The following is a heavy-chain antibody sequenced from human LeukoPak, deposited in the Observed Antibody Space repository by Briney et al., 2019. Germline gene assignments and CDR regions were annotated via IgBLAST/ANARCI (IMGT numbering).Heavy chain of an antibody. D-gene: IGHD6-19*01. CDR1: GGSISSYY. CDR2: IYTSGST. CDR3: ARWVFSSGWYSFDY. Sequence: PSETLSLTCTVPGGSISSYYWSWIRQPAGKGLEWIGRIYTSGSTNYSPSLKSRVTMSVDTSKNQFSLKLSSVTAADTAVYYCARWVFSSGWYSFDYWGQGTLVTVSS. J-gene: IGHJ4*02. V-gene: IGHV4-4*07.